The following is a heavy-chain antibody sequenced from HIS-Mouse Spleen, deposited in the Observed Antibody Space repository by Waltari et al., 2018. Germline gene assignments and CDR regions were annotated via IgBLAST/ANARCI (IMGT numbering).Heavy chain of an antibody. Sequence: QVQLVESGGGVVQPGRSLRLSCAASGFTFRSYARHWVRQAPGKGLEWVAVISYDGSNKYYADSVKGRFTISRDNSKNTLYLQMNSLRAEDTAVYYCARGGIAARPKAFDIWGQGTMVTVSS. J-gene: IGHJ3*02. CDR3: ARGGIAARPKAFDI. CDR2: ISYDGSNK. CDR1: GFTFRSYA. D-gene: IGHD6-6*01. V-gene: IGHV3-30*04.